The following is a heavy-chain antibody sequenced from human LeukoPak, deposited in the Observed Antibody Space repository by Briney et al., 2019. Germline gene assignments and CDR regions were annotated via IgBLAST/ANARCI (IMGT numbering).Heavy chain of an antibody. V-gene: IGHV3-11*01. Sequence: GGSLRLSCAASGFIFSDYYMSWIRQAPGKGLKWVSYISSSGTTIHYADSVKGRFTISRDNAKNSLFLQMNSLRVEDTAVYYCAGGGRGYSGSYFSTYWGQGTLVTVSS. CDR3: AGGGRGYSGSYFSTY. D-gene: IGHD1-26*01. CDR1: GFIFSDYY. J-gene: IGHJ4*02. CDR2: ISSSGTTI.